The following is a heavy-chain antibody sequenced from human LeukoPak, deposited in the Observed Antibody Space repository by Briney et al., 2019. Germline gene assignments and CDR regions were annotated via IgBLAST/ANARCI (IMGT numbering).Heavy chain of an antibody. CDR1: GGSISSYY. D-gene: IGHD6-19*01. CDR3: ARIRYSSGWYRDLGTFDY. Sequence: PSETLSLTCTVSGGSISSYYWSWIRQPPGKGLEWIGYIYYSGSTNYNPSLKSRVTISVDTSKNQFSLKLSSVTAADTAVYYCARIRYSSGWYRDLGTFDYWGQGTLVTVSS. J-gene: IGHJ4*02. CDR2: IYYSGST. V-gene: IGHV4-59*08.